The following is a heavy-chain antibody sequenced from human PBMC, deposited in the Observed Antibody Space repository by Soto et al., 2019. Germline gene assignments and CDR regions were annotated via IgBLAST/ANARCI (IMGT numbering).Heavy chain of an antibody. CDR3: TTVTTPSDY. Sequence: SLRLSCAASGFTFSNFWMHWVRQAPGKGLVWVSRITANGTSAIYADSVKGRFTVSRDNAKNTVYLEMNSLRADDTAIYYCTTVTTPSDYWGRGTLVTVSS. V-gene: IGHV3-74*01. J-gene: IGHJ4*02. CDR1: GFTFSNFW. D-gene: IGHD4-17*01. CDR2: ITANGTSA.